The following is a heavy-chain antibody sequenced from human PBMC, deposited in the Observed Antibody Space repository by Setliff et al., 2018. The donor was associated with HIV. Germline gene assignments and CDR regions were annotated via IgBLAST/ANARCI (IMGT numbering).Heavy chain of an antibody. CDR1: GGSISSGTYY. Sequence: SETLSLTCTVSGGSISSGTYYWSWIRQPAGKGLEWIGRIYTSGSTNYNPSLKSRVSISVGTSKNQFSLKVSSVTAADTAVYYCAGLKSIAANRLWWDYYGMDVWGQGTTVTVSS. J-gene: IGHJ6*02. CDR2: IYTSGST. D-gene: IGHD6-6*01. CDR3: AGLKSIAANRLWWDYYGMDV. V-gene: IGHV4-61*02.